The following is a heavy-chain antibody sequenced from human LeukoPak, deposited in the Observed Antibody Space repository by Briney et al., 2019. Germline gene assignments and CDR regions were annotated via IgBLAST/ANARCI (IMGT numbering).Heavy chain of an antibody. D-gene: IGHD6-13*01. CDR3: APDLRGSAWSLDD. CDR2: ISGSGGGT. CDR1: GFTFSNYA. J-gene: IGHJ4*02. V-gene: IGHV3-23*01. Sequence: GSLRLSCTASGFTFSNYALGWVRPAPGKGLEWVSLISGSGGGTYFADSVKGRFTISRDNSKNTLYLQMDGLRAEDTAIYYCAPDLRGSAWSLDDWGQGTLVTVSS.